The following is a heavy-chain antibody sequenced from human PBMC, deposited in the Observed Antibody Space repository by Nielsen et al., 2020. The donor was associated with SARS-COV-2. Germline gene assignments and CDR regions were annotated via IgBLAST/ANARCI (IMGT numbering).Heavy chain of an antibody. Sequence: GESLKISCAASGFTFSSYPVHWVRQAPGKGLEWVAFISYDGSNKDYADSVKGRFTISRDSSTNTVYVEMKSLRGDDTAVYYCARPLLGHYYALDVWGQGTAVTVSS. J-gene: IGHJ6*02. V-gene: IGHV3-30-3*01. D-gene: IGHD3-16*01. CDR2: ISYDGSNK. CDR3: ARPLLGHYYALDV. CDR1: GFTFSSYP.